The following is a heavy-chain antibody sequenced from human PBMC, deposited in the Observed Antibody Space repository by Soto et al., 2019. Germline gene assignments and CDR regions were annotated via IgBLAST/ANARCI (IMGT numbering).Heavy chain of an antibody. J-gene: IGHJ4*02. CDR3: ATGWVDSGSYWEHY. CDR1: GYTLTELS. Sequence: VASVKVSCKVSGYTLTELSMHWVRQAPGKGLEWMGGFDPEDGETIYAQKFQGRVTMTEGTSTDTAYMELSSLRSEDTAVYYCATGWVDSGSYWEHYWGQGTLVTVSS. D-gene: IGHD1-26*01. V-gene: IGHV1-24*01. CDR2: FDPEDGET.